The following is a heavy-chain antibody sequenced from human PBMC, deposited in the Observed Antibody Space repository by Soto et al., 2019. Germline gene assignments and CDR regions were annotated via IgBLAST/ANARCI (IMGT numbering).Heavy chain of an antibody. CDR1: GYTLNDYY. Sequence: QVQLEQSGAEVKKPGASVKGSCKASGYTLNDYYLHWVRQAPGQGLAWMGWVNPSSGATKFAPRFQGRVSMTWDKSITTAYMDVNSLRSDDTAVYHCVRGSCRLDLDFWGQGTLVTVSS. CDR2: VNPSSGAT. J-gene: IGHJ4*02. V-gene: IGHV1-2*02. CDR3: VRGSCRLDLDF.